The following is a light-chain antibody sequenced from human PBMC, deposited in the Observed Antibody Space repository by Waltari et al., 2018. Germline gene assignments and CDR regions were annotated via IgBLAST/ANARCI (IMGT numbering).Light chain of an antibody. Sequence: DIVMTQSPDSLAVSLGERATINCRSSQSVLYTSDNDNYLAWYQQKPGQPPKLLIYWASTRASGVPDRFSGSGSVTDFTLTISSLQAADVAVYYCQQYYTTPLTFGRGTRVEI. CDR3: QQYYTTPLT. J-gene: IGKJ1*01. V-gene: IGKV4-1*01. CDR2: WAS. CDR1: QSVLYTSDNDNY.